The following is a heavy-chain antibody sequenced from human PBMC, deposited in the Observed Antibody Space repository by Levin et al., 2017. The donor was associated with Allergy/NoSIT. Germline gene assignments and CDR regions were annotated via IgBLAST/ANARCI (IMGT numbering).Heavy chain of an antibody. V-gene: IGHV3-23*01. CDR3: AKPPPYYYDSSGYYLDY. Sequence: PGGSLRLSCAASGFTFSSYAMSWVRQAPGKGLEWVSAISGSGGSTYYADSVKGRFTISRDNSKNTLYLQMNSLRAEDTAVYYCAKPPPYYYDSSGYYLDYWGQGTLVTVSS. J-gene: IGHJ4*02. CDR2: ISGSGGST. D-gene: IGHD3-22*01. CDR1: GFTFSSYA.